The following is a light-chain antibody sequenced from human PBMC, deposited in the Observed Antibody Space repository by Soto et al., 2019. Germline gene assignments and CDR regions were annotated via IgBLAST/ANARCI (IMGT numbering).Light chain of an antibody. CDR3: QQYYSTPYT. CDR1: PSVLSSSTNKNY. V-gene: IGKV4-1*01. CDR2: WAS. Sequence: DFVMTQTPDSLAVSLGEKATINCKSSPSVLSSSTNKNYLAWYQQRPGQPPKLLIYWASTRDSGVPDRCSGSGSGTDFTLTISSLQDEDVAVYYCQQYYSTPYTFGQGTQLEIK. J-gene: IGKJ2*01.